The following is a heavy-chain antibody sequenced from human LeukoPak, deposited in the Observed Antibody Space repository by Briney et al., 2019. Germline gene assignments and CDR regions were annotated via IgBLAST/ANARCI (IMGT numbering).Heavy chain of an antibody. CDR2: INHSGST. Sequence: SETLSLTCAVYGGSFSGYYWSWIRQPPGKGLEWIGEINHSGSTNYNPSLKSRVTISVDTSKNQFSLKLSSVTAADTAVYYCAGGYYDSSGYYYGVFDYWGQGTLVTVSS. CDR1: GGSFSGYY. CDR3: AGGYYDSSGYYYGVFDY. J-gene: IGHJ4*02. V-gene: IGHV4-34*01. D-gene: IGHD3-22*01.